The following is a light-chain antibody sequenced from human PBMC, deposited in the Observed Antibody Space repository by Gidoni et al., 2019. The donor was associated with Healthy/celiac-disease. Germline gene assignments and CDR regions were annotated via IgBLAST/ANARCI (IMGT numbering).Light chain of an antibody. CDR1: QSVSSSY. J-gene: IGKJ1*01. V-gene: IGKV3-20*01. CDR2: GAS. Sequence: EIVLTQSPGTLSLSPGERATLSCRASQSVSSSYLAWYQQKPGQAPRLLIYGASSRATGIPDRFSGSGSGTDFTLTISRLEPEECAVYYCQQYGSSPWTFGQGTKVKSN. CDR3: QQYGSSPWT.